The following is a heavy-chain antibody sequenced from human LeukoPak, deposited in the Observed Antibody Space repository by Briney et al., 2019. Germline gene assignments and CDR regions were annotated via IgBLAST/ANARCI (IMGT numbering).Heavy chain of an antibody. V-gene: IGHV4-59*01. Sequence: SSETLSLTCTVSGGSISSYYWSWIRQPPGKGLEWIGYIYYSGSTNYNPSLKCRVTISVDTSKNQFSLKLSSVTAADTAVYYCARVVANAYYYYYYMDVWGKGTTVTVSS. D-gene: IGHD5-12*01. CDR3: ARVVANAYYYYYYMDV. J-gene: IGHJ6*03. CDR2: IYYSGST. CDR1: GGSISSYY.